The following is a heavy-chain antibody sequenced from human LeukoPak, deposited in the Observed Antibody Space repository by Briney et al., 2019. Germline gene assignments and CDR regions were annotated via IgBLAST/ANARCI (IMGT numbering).Heavy chain of an antibody. V-gene: IGHV3-48*02. CDR2: ISRSSSSI. CDR3: ARARYSGNYYGAFDI. Sequence: PGGSLRLSCAASAFTFSSYTMNWVRQAPGKGLEWVSYISRSSSSIYYAGAVRGRFTISRDNAKNSLFLQMSSLRDEDTALYYCARARYSGNYYGAFDIWGQGTLVTVSS. J-gene: IGHJ3*02. D-gene: IGHD1-26*01. CDR1: AFTFSSYT.